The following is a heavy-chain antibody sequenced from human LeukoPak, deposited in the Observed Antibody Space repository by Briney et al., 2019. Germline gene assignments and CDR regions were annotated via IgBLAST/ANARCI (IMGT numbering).Heavy chain of an antibody. CDR1: GGSVSSYY. V-gene: IGHV4-59*02. D-gene: IGHD3-3*01. Sequence: PSETLSLTCTVSGGSVSSYYWSWIRQPPGKGLEWIGYIYYSGSTNYNPSLKSRVTISVDTSKNQFSLKLSSVTAADTAVYYCARTSTTYYDFWSDHNWFDPWGQGTLVPVSS. CDR2: IYYSGST. J-gene: IGHJ5*02. CDR3: ARTSTTYYDFWSDHNWFDP.